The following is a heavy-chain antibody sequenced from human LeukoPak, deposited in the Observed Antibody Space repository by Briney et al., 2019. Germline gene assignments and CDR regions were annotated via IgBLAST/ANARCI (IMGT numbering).Heavy chain of an antibody. Sequence: PGGSLRLSCAASGFTFSCYRMIWVRQAPGKGLEWVSSISSSSTYIYYADSVKGRFTISRDNAKNSLYLQMNSLRAEDTAVYYCVRDYYDSSGCLDYWGQGTLVTVSS. D-gene: IGHD3-22*01. J-gene: IGHJ4*02. V-gene: IGHV3-21*01. CDR3: VRDYYDSSGCLDY. CDR1: GFTFSCYR. CDR2: ISSSSTYI.